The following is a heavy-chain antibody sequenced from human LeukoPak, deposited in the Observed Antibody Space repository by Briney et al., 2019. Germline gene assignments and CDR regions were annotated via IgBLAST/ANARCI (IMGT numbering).Heavy chain of an antibody. V-gene: IGHV1-8*01. D-gene: IGHD6-19*01. CDR2: MNPNSGNA. CDR3: ARSSSGWSDY. Sequence: ASVKVSCRASGYTFTSYDISWVRQATGQVLEWMGWMNPNSGNAGYAQKFQGRVTMTRNTSISTAYMELSSLRSEDTAVYYCARSSSGWSDYWGQATLVTVSS. J-gene: IGHJ4*02. CDR1: GYTFTSYD.